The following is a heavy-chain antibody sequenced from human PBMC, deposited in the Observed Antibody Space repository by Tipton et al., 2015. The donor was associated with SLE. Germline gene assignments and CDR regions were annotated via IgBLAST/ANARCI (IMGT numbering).Heavy chain of an antibody. V-gene: IGHV4-39*07. CDR3: STLMAGGSGRGY. J-gene: IGHJ4*02. CDR1: AGSMSSSSYY. CDR2: IYYGGTT. Sequence: TLSLTCTVSAGSMSSSSYYWGWIRQPPGKGLELIGSIYYGGTTFYNPSLKSRVTMSVDTSKNQFSLKLSSVTAADTAVYYCSTLMAGGSGRGYWGQGTLVTVSS. D-gene: IGHD3-10*01.